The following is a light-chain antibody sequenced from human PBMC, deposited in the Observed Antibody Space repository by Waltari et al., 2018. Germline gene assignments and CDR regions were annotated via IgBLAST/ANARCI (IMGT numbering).Light chain of an antibody. CDR3: SSYTRSTTLV. CDR1: TSDVGGYNY. Sequence: QSALTQPASVSGSPGQSITISCTGTTSDVGGYNYVSWYQQPPGAAPKLILYEVSNRPSGVSNRFSRSKSGTTASLTISGLQAEDEADYYCSSYTRSTTLVFGGGTTLTVL. J-gene: IGLJ3*02. V-gene: IGLV2-14*01. CDR2: EVS.